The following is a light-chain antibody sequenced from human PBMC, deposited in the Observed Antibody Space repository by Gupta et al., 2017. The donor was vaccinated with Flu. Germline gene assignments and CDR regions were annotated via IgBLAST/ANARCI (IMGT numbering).Light chain of an antibody. Sequence: SLGEKATINCKSSQSVLYSPNNKNDLGWYQQKPGQPPKLLVYWASTRQSGVPDRFSGSGSGTHFTLTISSLQAEDLAVYYCQQNYNSPLTFGRGTKVEIK. CDR1: QSVLYSPNNKND. CDR3: QQNYNSPLT. CDR2: WAS. V-gene: IGKV4-1*01. J-gene: IGKJ1*01.